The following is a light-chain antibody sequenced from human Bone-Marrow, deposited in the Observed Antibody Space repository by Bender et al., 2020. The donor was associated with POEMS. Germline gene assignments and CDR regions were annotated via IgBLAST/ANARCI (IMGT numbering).Light chain of an antibody. CDR1: SSDVGGYEY. CDR3: CSFAGSSTFYV. CDR2: EGN. V-gene: IGLV2-23*01. J-gene: IGLJ1*01. Sequence: QSALTQPRSVSGSPGQSVTISCTGTSSDVGGYEYVSWYQQHPGKAPKLLIYEGNKRPSGISNRFSGSKSGNTASLTISGLQAEDEADYYCCSFAGSSTFYVFGTGTKVTVL.